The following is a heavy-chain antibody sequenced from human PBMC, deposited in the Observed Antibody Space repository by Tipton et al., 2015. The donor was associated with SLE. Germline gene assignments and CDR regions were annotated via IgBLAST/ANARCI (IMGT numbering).Heavy chain of an antibody. D-gene: IGHD2-15*01. CDR2: ISGSGGST. Sequence: SLRLSCAASGFTFSSYAMSWVRQAPGKGLEWVSAISGSGGSTYYADSVKGRFTISRDNSKNTLYLQMNSLRAEDTAVYYCAKDQERRVVVAARGGYFDYWGQGTLVTVSS. CDR3: AKDQERRVVVAARGGYFDY. J-gene: IGHJ4*02. CDR1: GFTFSSYA. V-gene: IGHV3-23*01.